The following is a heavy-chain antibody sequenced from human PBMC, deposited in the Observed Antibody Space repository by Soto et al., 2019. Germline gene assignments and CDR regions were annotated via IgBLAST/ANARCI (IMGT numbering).Heavy chain of an antibody. CDR2: INPSGGST. J-gene: IGHJ6*02. Sequence: GASVKLSCKASGYTFTSYYMQWAQQAPGQGLEWMGIINPSGGSTSYAQKFQGRVTMTRDTSTSTVYMELSSLRSEDTAVYYCARVRYYDSSGYSKIKDYYYYYGMDVRGQGTSVTVSS. V-gene: IGHV1-46*03. CDR3: ARVRYYDSSGYSKIKDYYYYYGMDV. CDR1: GYTFTSYY. D-gene: IGHD3-22*01.